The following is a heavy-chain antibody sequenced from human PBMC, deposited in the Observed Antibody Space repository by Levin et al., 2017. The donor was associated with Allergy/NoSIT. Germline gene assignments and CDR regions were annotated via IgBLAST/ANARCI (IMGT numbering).Heavy chain of an antibody. Sequence: PGGSLRLSCATSGFTFSSYAMHWFRQAPGKGLEWVAVISYEGSTTYYADSVKGRFTISRDSSKNTLYVRMNSLRPEDTAVYYCARADSSAYPDYWGQGTLVTVSS. V-gene: IGHV3-30-3*01. CDR2: ISYEGSTT. J-gene: IGHJ4*02. CDR1: GFTFSSYA. CDR3: ARADSSAYPDY. D-gene: IGHD3-22*01.